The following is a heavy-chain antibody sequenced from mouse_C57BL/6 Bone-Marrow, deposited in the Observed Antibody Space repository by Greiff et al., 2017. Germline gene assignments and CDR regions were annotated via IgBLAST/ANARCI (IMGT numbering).Heavy chain of an antibody. D-gene: IGHD2-13*01. CDR2: INYDGSST. J-gene: IGHJ3*01. CDR3: ARDLSVTVVFAY. CDR1: GFTFSDYY. V-gene: IGHV5-16*01. Sequence: EVMLVESEGGLVQPGSSMKLSCTASGFTFSDYYMAWVRQVPEKGLEWVANINYDGSSTYYLDSLKSRFIISRDNAKNILYLQMSSLKSEDTATYYCARDLSVTVVFAYWGQGTLGTVSA.